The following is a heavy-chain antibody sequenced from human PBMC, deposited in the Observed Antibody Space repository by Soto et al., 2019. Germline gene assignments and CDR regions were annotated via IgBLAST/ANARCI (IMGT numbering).Heavy chain of an antibody. CDR2: INNDGSSL. J-gene: IGHJ5*02. CDR1: GFTFSSYW. CDR3: VRDRPHNWFDP. Sequence: EEQVVESGGGLVQPGGSLRLSCAASGFTFSSYWMHWVRQAPGKGLVWVSRINNDGSSLTYADSVKGRFTISRDNAKNMLYLQMDSLRAEDTAVYYCVRDRPHNWFDPWGQGTLVTVSS. V-gene: IGHV3-74*01.